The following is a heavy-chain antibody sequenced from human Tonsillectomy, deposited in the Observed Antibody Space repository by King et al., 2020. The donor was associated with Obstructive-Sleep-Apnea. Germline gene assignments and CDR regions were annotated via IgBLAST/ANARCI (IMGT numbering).Heavy chain of an antibody. V-gene: IGHV1-46*01. CDR1: GYTFTSYY. CDR3: ARDSGGVPGFDY. Sequence: QLVQSGAEVKKPGASVKVSCKASGYTFTSYYMHWVRQAPGQGLEWMRIINPSGGSTSYAQKFQGRVTMTRDTSTSTVYMELSSLRSEDTAVYYCARDSGGVPGFDYWGQGTLVTVSS. CDR2: INPSGGST. D-gene: IGHD1-26*01. J-gene: IGHJ4*02.